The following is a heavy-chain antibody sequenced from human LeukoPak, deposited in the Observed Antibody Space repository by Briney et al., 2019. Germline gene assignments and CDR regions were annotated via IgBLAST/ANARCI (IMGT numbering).Heavy chain of an antibody. J-gene: IGHJ4*02. D-gene: IGHD4-17*01. CDR1: GGSISSGSYY. V-gene: IGHV4-61*02. CDR3: ARASHDYGDYSHFDY. CDR2: IYTSGST. Sequence: SETLSLTCTVSGGSISSGSYYWSWIRQPAGKGLEWIGRIYTSGSTNYNPSLKTRVTISVDKSKNQFSLKLSSVTAADTAVYYCARASHDYGDYSHFDYWGQGTLVTVSS.